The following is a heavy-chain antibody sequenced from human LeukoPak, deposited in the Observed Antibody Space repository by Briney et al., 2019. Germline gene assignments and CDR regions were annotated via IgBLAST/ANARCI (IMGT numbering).Heavy chain of an antibody. Sequence: GASVKVSCKASGYTFTDYLLTWVRQAPGQGLEWMGWISGYNGNTNYGHKFQGRVTMTTDTSTSTAYLEMRGLRHDDTAVYYCARAYDASIDFWGQGTLVTVSS. J-gene: IGHJ4*02. V-gene: IGHV1-18*01. CDR3: ARAYDASIDF. CDR1: GYTFTDYL. CDR2: ISGYNGNT. D-gene: IGHD3-22*01.